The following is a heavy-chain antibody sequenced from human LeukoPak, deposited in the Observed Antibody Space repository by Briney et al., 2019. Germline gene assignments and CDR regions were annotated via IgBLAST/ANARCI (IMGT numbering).Heavy chain of an antibody. V-gene: IGHV4-59*01. CDR2: IYYSGST. Sequence: GTLSLTCALSGGSICSDYWSWIRQPPGEGLERSGYIYYSGSTHNNPSLKSRVTTAVDSSKNQFSLQLSSVTAADAAVYYWASRMYSSSTFTPPECDYWGQGTLVTVSS. D-gene: IGHD6-13*01. J-gene: IGHJ4*02. CDR3: ASRMYSSSTFTPPECDY. CDR1: GGSICSDY.